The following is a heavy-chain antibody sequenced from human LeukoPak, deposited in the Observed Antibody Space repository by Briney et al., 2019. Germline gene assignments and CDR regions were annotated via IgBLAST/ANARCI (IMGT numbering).Heavy chain of an antibody. V-gene: IGHV5-10-1*01. J-gene: IGHJ5*02. CDR3: ARQGGILFHP. Sequence: NPGESLRISCKVSGYRFPSYWISWVRQMPGKGLEWMGTIDPSDSYTNYRPSFQGLLTISADKSISTAYQQWSTLKACDTAMYYCARQGGILFHPWGQGTLDSVVS. D-gene: IGHD6-13*01. CDR1: GYRFPSYW. CDR2: IDPSDSYT.